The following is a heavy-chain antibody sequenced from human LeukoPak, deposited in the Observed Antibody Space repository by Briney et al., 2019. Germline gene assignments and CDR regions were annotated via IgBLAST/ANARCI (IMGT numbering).Heavy chain of an antibody. CDR1: GFTFSSYS. V-gene: IGHV3-21*01. J-gene: IGHJ5*02. Sequence: GGSLRLSCAASGFTFSSYSMNWVRQAPGKGLEWVSSISSSSSYIYYADSVKGRFTISRDNAKNSLYLQMNSLRAEDTAVYYCAGDHRYYYDSSGYYGNWFDPWGQGTLVTVSS. D-gene: IGHD3-22*01. CDR3: AGDHRYYYDSSGYYGNWFDP. CDR2: ISSSSSYI.